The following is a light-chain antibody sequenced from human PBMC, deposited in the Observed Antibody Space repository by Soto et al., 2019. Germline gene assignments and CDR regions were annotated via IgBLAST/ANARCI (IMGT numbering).Light chain of an antibody. V-gene: IGKV3-20*01. Sequence: EVMLTQSPGTLTLYPGERATLSCRDSQSIFSNYLAWYQQKSGQAPRLLIYGASIRATGIPDRFSGSGFGTVCTLTISRLEPEDCAVYYCQQYCTSPRTFGQGTKVELK. CDR1: QSIFSNY. J-gene: IGKJ1*01. CDR2: GAS. CDR3: QQYCTSPRT.